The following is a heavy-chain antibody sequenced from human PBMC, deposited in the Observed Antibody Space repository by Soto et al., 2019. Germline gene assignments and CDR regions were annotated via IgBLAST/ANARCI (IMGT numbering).Heavy chain of an antibody. Sequence: EVQLVESGGGLVQPGGSLRLSGAPSGFTFSSYTMNGARQAPGKGREWVSYIFYADSVKGRFTISRDNAKNSLYLQMNSLRAEDTAVYYCAPHSGYYDYWGQGTLVTVSS. CDR3: APHSGYYDY. J-gene: IGHJ4*02. D-gene: IGHD3-22*01. V-gene: IGHV3-48*01. CDR2: I. CDR1: GFTFSSYT.